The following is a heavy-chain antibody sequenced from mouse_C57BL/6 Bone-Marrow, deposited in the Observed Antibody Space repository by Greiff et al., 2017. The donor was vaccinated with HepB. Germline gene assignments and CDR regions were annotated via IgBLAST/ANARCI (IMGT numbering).Heavy chain of an antibody. CDR3: ARWLHYYAMDY. Sequence: QVQLQQPGAELVKPGASVKMSCKASGYTFTSYWITWVKQRPGQGLEWIGDIYPGSGSTNYNEKFKSKATLTVDTSSSTAYMQLSSLTSVDSAVYYCARWLHYYAMDYWGQGTSVTVSS. CDR1: GYTFTSYW. CDR2: IYPGSGST. D-gene: IGHD2-2*01. V-gene: IGHV1-55*01. J-gene: IGHJ4*01.